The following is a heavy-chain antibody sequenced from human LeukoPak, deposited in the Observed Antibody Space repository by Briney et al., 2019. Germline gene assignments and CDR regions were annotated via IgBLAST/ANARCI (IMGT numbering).Heavy chain of an antibody. J-gene: IGHJ4*02. Sequence: SGGSLRLSCAASGFTFSDYYMSWIRQAPGKGLEWVSYISSSGSTIYYADSVKGRFTISRDNAKNSLYLQMNSLRAEDTAVYYCARDNQDFLLRAPNDYWGQGTLVTVSS. V-gene: IGHV3-11*04. CDR2: ISSSGSTI. CDR1: GFTFSDYY. CDR3: ARDNQDFLLRAPNDY. D-gene: IGHD2/OR15-2a*01.